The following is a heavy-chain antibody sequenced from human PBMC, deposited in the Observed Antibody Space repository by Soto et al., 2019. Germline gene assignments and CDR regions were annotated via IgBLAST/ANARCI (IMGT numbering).Heavy chain of an antibody. J-gene: IGHJ6*02. CDR1: GGSFSGYY. CDR2: IYHRGST. Sequence: PSETLSLTCAVYGGSFSGYYWDWIRQPPGKGLEWIGEIYHRGSTNYNPSLKSRVTISVDKSKNQFSLKLSSVTAADTAVYYCARGGSYWFSSYYYYYGMDVWGQGTTVTVSS. D-gene: IGHD1-26*01. V-gene: IGHV4-34*01. CDR3: ARGGSYWFSSYYYYYGMDV.